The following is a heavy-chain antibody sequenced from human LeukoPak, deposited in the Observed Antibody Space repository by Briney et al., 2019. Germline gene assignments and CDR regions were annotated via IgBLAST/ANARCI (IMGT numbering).Heavy chain of an antibody. J-gene: IGHJ5*02. V-gene: IGHV3-7*01. CDR1: RYTFTDYW. CDR3: RRGHWDDHA. CDR2: VTKDGGET. D-gene: IGHD7-27*01. Sequence: GGSLRLSCAGSRYTFTDYWMHWIRQAPGKGLEWVASVTKDGGETYYVDSAKGRFTISRDNAKNSVHLQMSSLRDQDTAVYWCRRGHWDDHAWGQGTLVTVSS.